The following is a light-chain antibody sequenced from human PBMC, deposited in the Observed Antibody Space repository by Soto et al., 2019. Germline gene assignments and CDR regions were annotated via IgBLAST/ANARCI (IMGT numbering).Light chain of an antibody. CDR2: NVS. CDR3: NSFTDRTTVL. J-gene: IGLJ2*01. V-gene: IGLV2-14*01. Sequence: QSALTQPASVSGSPGQSITISCTGTSSDVGAYNYVSWYQQHPGKAPKLIIYNVSNRPSGVSNRFSGSKSANTASLTIFGLQSEDEDDYYCNSFTDRTTVLFGGGTKLTVL. CDR1: SSDVGAYNY.